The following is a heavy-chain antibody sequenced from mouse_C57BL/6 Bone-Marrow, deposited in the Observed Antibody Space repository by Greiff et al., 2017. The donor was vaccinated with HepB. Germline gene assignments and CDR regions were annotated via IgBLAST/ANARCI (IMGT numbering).Heavy chain of an antibody. V-gene: IGHV6-6*01. Sequence: EVMLVESGGGLVQPGGSMKLSCAASGFTFSDAWMDWVRQSPEKGLEWVAEIRNKANNHATYYAESVKGRFTNSRDDSKSSVYLQMNSLRAEDTGIYYCTRRGSSPGNFDVWGTGTTVTVSS. J-gene: IGHJ1*03. D-gene: IGHD1-1*01. CDR1: GFTFSDAW. CDR3: TRRGSSPGNFDV. CDR2: IRNKANNHAT.